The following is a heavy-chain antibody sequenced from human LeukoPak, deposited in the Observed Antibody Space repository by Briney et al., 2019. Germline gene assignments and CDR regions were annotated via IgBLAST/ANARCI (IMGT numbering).Heavy chain of an antibody. Sequence: GGSLRLSCAASGFTFSSYSMNWVRQAPGKGLEWVSSISSSSSYIYYADSVKGRFTISRDNAKNSLYLQMNSLRAEDTAVYYCARDRLEHYYDSSGTFDYWGQGTLVTVSS. CDR2: ISSSSSYI. J-gene: IGHJ4*02. CDR3: ARDRLEHYYDSSGTFDY. D-gene: IGHD3-22*01. CDR1: GFTFSSYS. V-gene: IGHV3-21*01.